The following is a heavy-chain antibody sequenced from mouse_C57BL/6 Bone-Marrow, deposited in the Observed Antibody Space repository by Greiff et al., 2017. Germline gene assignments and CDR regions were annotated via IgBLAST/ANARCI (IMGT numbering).Heavy chain of an antibody. Sequence: DVMLVESGGGLVKPGGSLKLSCAASGFTFSSYTMSWVRQTPEKRLEWVATISGGGGNTYYPDSVKGRFTISRDNAKNTLYLQMSSLRSEDTALXYCARHGRAWFAYWGQGTLVTVSA. D-gene: IGHD4-1*01. CDR2: ISGGGGNT. CDR1: GFTFSSYT. CDR3: ARHGRAWFAY. V-gene: IGHV5-9*01. J-gene: IGHJ3*01.